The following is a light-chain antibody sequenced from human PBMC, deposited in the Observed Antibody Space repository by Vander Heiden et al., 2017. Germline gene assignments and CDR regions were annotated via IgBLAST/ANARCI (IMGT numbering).Light chain of an antibody. CDR2: GAS. J-gene: IGKJ5*01. CDR1: QSINTY. V-gene: IGKV1-39*01. Sequence: DIQMTQSPSSLSASIGDRVTITCRASQSINTYLNWYQQKPGKAPNLLIYGASTLKRGVPSRFSGSGSGTDFTLPISGLQPEDFAPYFCQQSDSSFSITLGQGTRLEIK. CDR3: QQSDSSFSIT.